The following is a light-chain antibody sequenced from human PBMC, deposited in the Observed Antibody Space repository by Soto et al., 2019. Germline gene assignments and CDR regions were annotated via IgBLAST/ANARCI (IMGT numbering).Light chain of an antibody. CDR2: AAS. CDR1: QSITTY. V-gene: IGKV1-39*01. J-gene: IGKJ1*01. Sequence: DIQMTQXPSXXXXXXXXRVTVTCRASQSITTYLNWYQQKPGKAPKLLIYAASSLQSGVPSRFSGSGSGTDFTLTITSLQPEDFATYICQQSYGTPWTFGRGTKVEIK. CDR3: QQSYGTPWT.